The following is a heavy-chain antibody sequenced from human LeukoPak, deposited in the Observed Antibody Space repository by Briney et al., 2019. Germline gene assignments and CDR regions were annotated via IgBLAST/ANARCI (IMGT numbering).Heavy chain of an antibody. CDR1: GGSISSYY. J-gene: IGHJ5*02. D-gene: IGHD3-22*01. V-gene: IGHV4-59*01. CDR3: ARGDYDSSGYSPHNWFDL. CDR2: IYYSGST. Sequence: PSETLALTCTVSGGSISSYYWSWIRQPPGKGLEWIGYIYYSGSTNYNPSLKSRVTISVDTSKNQFSLKLSSVTAADTAVYYCARGDYDSSGYSPHNWFDLWGQGTLVTVSS.